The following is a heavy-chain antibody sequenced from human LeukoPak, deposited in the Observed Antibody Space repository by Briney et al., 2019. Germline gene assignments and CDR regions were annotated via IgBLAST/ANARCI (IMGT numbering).Heavy chain of an antibody. CDR3: ARDGKITMIVVVPQFDY. D-gene: IGHD3-22*01. J-gene: IGHJ4*02. CDR1: GFTFSSYT. Sequence: GRSLRLSCAASGFTFSSYTMHWVRQAPGKGLEWVAVISYDGSNKYYADSVKGRFTISRDNSKNTLYLQMNSLRAEDTAVYYCARDGKITMIVVVPQFDYWGQGTLVTVSS. CDR2: ISYDGSNK. V-gene: IGHV3-30-3*01.